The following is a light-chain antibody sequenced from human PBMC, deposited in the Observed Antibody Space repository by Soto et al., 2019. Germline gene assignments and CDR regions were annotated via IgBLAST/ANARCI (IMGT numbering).Light chain of an antibody. V-gene: IGKV3-15*01. CDR2: DAS. Sequence: IVLTQSPATLSVSPGERATLSCRASQSVSSNLAWYQQKPGQAPRLLIYDASTRATGIPARFSGSGSGTEFTLTISSLQSEDFAVYHCQHYNNWWTFGQGTKVEV. CDR1: QSVSSN. J-gene: IGKJ1*01. CDR3: QHYNNWWT.